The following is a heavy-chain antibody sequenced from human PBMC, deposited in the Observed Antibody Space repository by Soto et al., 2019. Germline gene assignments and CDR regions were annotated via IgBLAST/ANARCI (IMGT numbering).Heavy chain of an antibody. J-gene: IGHJ6*03. CDR2: IWYDGSNK. V-gene: IGHV3-33*01. Sequence: GGSLRLSCAASGFTFSSYGMHWVRQAPGKGLEWVAVIWYDGSNKYYADSVKGRFTISRDNSKNTLYLQMNSLRAEDTAVYYCARDPIFGVDNYYYMDVWGKGTTVTVSS. CDR1: GFTFSSYG. D-gene: IGHD3-3*01. CDR3: ARDPIFGVDNYYYMDV.